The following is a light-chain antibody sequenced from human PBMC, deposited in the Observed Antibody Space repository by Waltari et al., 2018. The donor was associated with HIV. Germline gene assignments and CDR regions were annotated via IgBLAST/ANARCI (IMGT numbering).Light chain of an antibody. CDR1: SYNIGSNY. CDR2: RNN. V-gene: IGLV1-47*01. CDR3: AAWDDRLSNWV. J-gene: IGLJ3*02. Sequence: QSVLTQPPSASGTPGQRVTISCSGSSYNIGSNYVYWYHQLPGTAPKLLIYRNNQRPSGFPDRFSGSKSATSASLAIRGLRSEDEADYYCAAWDDRLSNWVFGGGTKLTAL.